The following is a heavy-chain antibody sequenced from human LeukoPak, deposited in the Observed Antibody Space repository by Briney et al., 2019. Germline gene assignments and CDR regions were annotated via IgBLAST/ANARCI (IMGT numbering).Heavy chain of an antibody. Sequence: SVTVSCKASGYTFTGYYMHWVRQAPGQGLEWMGWINPNSGGTNYAQKFQGRVAMTRDTSISTAYMELSRLRSDDTANYYCARGHCSGGICYDWYFDLWGRGTLVTVSS. CDR1: GYTFTGYY. CDR3: ARGHCSGGICYDWYFDL. J-gene: IGHJ2*01. D-gene: IGHD2-15*01. V-gene: IGHV1-2*02. CDR2: INPNSGGT.